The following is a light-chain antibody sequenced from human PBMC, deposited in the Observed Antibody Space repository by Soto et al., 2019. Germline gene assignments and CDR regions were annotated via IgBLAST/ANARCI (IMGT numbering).Light chain of an antibody. J-gene: IGLJ1*01. CDR2: EVS. CDR1: SSDVGGYNY. Sequence: QSVLTQPASVSGSPGQSITISCTGTSSDVGGYNYVSWYQQHPGKAPKLMIYEVSNRPSGVSNRFSGSKSGSTASLTISGRQAEDEADYHCTSYTRDTALVFGTGTKLTVL. V-gene: IGLV2-14*01. CDR3: TSYTRDTALV.